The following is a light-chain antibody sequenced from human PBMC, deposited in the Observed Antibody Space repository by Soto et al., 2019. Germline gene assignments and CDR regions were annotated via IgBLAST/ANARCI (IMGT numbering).Light chain of an antibody. V-gene: IGKV1-12*01. CDR2: VTS. Sequence: DNQMTQSPSTVSASVGERVTITCRASQGLSSWLAWYQQKSGKAPELLIFVTSTLQSGVPSRFSGSGSGTEFTLTISSLQPEDFATYFCQHAGVFGPGTKVDV. CDR1: QGLSSW. J-gene: IGKJ3*01. CDR3: QHAGV.